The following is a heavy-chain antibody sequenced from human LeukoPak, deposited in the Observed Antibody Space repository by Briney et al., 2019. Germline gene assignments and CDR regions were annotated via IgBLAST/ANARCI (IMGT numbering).Heavy chain of an antibody. CDR1: GGSISSYY. D-gene: IGHD3-3*01. Sequence: PSETLSLTCTVSGGSISSYYWSWIRQPAGKGLEWIGRIYTSGSTNYNPSLKSRVTMSVDTSKNQFSLKLSSVTAADTAVYYCARDLYYDFWSGYPRGFDPWGQGTLVTVPS. V-gene: IGHV4-4*07. J-gene: IGHJ5*02. CDR2: IYTSGST. CDR3: ARDLYYDFWSGYPRGFDP.